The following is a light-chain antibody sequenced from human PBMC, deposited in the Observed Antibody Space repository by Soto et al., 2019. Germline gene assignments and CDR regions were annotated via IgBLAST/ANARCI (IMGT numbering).Light chain of an antibody. CDR2: AAS. V-gene: IGKV1D-16*01. Sequence: IQMTQSPYSLSASVGDRVTITCRASQSISSWLAWYQQKPGKAPKLLIYAASSLQSGVPSRFSGSGSGTDFTLTISSLQSEDFAVYYCQQYDDWPRTFGQRTKVDIK. J-gene: IGKJ1*01. CDR1: QSISSW. CDR3: QQYDDWPRT.